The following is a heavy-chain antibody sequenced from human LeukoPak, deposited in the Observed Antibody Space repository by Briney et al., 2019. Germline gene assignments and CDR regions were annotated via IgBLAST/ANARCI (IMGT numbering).Heavy chain of an antibody. CDR2: ISGSGGST. J-gene: IGHJ4*02. CDR1: GFTFSSYA. V-gene: IGHV3-23*01. CDR3: AKGLREWLVRGWVDY. D-gene: IGHD6-19*01. Sequence: GSLRLSCAASGFTFSSYAMSWVRQAPGKGLEWVSAISGSGGSTYYADSVKGRFTISRDNSKNTLYLQMNSLRAEDTAVYYCAKGLREWLVRGWVDYWGQGTLVTVSS.